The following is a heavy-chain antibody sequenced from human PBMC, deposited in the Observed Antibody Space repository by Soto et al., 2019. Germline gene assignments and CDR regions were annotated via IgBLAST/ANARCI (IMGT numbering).Heavy chain of an antibody. D-gene: IGHD3-10*01. V-gene: IGHV3-9*01. J-gene: IGHJ4*02. CDR2: ISWNSGSI. CDR1: GFTFDDYA. Sequence: GGSLRLSCAAPGFTFDDYAMHWVRQAPGKGLEWVSGISWNSGSIGYADSVKGRFTISRDNAKNSLYLQMNSLRAEDTALYYCAKDNSLGYYGSGSYPDYWGQGTLVTVSS. CDR3: AKDNSLGYYGSGSYPDY.